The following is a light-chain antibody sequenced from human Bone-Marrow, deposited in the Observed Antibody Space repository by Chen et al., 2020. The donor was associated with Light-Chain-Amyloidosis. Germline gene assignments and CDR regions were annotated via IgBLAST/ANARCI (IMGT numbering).Light chain of an antibody. Sequence: EIVLTQSPGTLSLSPGEVANLSCRASQTISSNYLTWYQQKFGQAPRLLIYGSSSRATGIPDRFTGSGAGTDFTLTINRLEPEDFAMYYWQQYGTSPLTFGGGTKVKSK. CDR1: QTISSNY. J-gene: IGKJ4*01. CDR3: QQYGTSPLT. CDR2: GSS. V-gene: IGKV3-20*01.